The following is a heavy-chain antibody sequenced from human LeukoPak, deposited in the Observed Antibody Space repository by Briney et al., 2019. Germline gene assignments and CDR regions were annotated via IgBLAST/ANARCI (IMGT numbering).Heavy chain of an antibody. CDR2: ISGSGGST. J-gene: IGHJ6*02. CDR1: GFTFSSYA. Sequence: GGSLRPSCAASGFTFSSYAMSWVRQAPGKGLEWVSAISGSGGSTYYADSVKGRFTISRDNSKNTLYLQMNSLRAEDTAVYYCAKGVYYYYGMDVWGQGTTVTVSS. V-gene: IGHV3-23*01. CDR3: AKGVYYYYGMDV.